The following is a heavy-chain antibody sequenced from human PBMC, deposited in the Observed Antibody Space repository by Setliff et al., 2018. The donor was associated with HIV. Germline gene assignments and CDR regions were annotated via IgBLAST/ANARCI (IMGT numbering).Heavy chain of an antibody. CDR2: IYHSGGT. CDR1: VYSLSSPHY. J-gene: IGHJ4*02. CDR3: ARRDFSFWSGQFDY. Sequence: SETLSLTCAVSVYSLSSPHYWGWIRQPPGKGLEWIGSIYHSGGTFYRPSLKGRVTISLDTSQTQFSLKLNSVTAADTSVYYCARRDFSFWSGQFDYWGQGLLVTVSS. V-gene: IGHV4-38-2*01. D-gene: IGHD3-3*01.